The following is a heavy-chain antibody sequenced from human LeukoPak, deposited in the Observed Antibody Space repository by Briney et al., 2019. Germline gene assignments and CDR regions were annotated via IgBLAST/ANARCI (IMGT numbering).Heavy chain of an antibody. V-gene: IGHV5-51*01. Sequence: GESLKISCKGSGYTFTNFWLGWVRQMPGKGLEWMGIIFPDDSDTRYSPSFQGHVTISADKSITTAYLQWSSLKASDTAIYYCARLKSSYCSSTACYTLDSWGQGTLVTVSS. J-gene: IGHJ4*02. CDR2: IFPDDSDT. CDR3: ARLKSSYCSSTACYTLDS. CDR1: GYTFTNFW. D-gene: IGHD2-2*02.